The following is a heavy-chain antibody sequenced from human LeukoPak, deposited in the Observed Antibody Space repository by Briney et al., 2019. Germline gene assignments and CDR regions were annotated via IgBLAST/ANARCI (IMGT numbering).Heavy chain of an antibody. CDR3: ARHGNSNRLWFGEFPWFDP. Sequence: SETLSLTCTVSGYSISSGYYWGWIRQPPGKGLEWTGSIDHSGSTYYNPSLKSRITISVDTSKNQFSLKLSSVTAADTAVYYCARHGNSNRLWFGEFPWFDPWGQGTLVTVSS. J-gene: IGHJ5*02. V-gene: IGHV4-38-2*02. CDR2: IDHSGST. D-gene: IGHD3-10*01. CDR1: GYSISSGYY.